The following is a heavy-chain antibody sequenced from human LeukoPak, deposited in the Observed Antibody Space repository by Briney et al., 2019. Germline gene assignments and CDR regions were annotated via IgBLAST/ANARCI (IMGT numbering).Heavy chain of an antibody. D-gene: IGHD2-15*01. CDR1: GFTFSSYA. CDR3: ARDSQDIVVVVAATLADY. CDR2: ISYDGSNK. V-gene: IGHV3-30-3*01. Sequence: GGSLRLSCAASGFTFSSYAMHWVRQAPGKGLEWVAVISYDGSNKYYADSVKGRFTISRDNSKNTLYLQMNSLRAEDTAVYYCARDSQDIVVVVAATLADYWGQGTLVTVSS. J-gene: IGHJ4*02.